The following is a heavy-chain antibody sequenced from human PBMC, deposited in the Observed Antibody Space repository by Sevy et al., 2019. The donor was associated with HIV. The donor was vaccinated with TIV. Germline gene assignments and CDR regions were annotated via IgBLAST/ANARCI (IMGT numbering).Heavy chain of an antibody. D-gene: IGHD6-13*01. J-gene: IGHJ6*02. V-gene: IGHV3-15*01. CDR2: IKSKTDGGTT. Sequence: GGSLRLSCAASGFTFSNAWMSWVRQAPGKGLEWVGRIKSKTDGGTTDYAAPVKGRLTISRDDSKNTLYLQMNSLKTEDTAVYYCTTAGVLAAAGTGFDYYYYGMDVWGQGTTVTVSS. CDR3: TTAGVLAAAGTGFDYYYYGMDV. CDR1: GFTFSNAW.